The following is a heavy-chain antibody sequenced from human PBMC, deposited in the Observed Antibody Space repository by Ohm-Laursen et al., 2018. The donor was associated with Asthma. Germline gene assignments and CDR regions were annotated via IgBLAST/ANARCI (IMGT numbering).Heavy chain of an antibody. J-gene: IGHJ4*02. Sequence: SLRLSCAASGFTFSSYDMHWVRQATGKGLEWVSAIGTAGDPYYPGSVKGRFTISRENAKNSLYLQMNSLRAEDTAVYYCARERDVEMATITAYYFDYWGQGTLVTVSS. CDR1: GFTFSSYD. V-gene: IGHV3-13*05. CDR2: IGTAGDP. CDR3: ARERDVEMATITAYYFDY. D-gene: IGHD5-24*01.